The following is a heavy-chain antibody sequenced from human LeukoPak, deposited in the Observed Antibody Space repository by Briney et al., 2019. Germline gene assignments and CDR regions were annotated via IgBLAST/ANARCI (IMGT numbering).Heavy chain of an antibody. V-gene: IGHV4-34*01. CDR1: GGSFSGYY. CDR3: ARGILFDYYFDS. Sequence: SETLSLTCAVYGGSFSGYYWSWIRQPPGKGLEWIGEINHSGSTNYNPSLKSRVTISVDTSKNQVFLRVTSVTAADTALYYCARGILFDYYFDSWGQGTLVTVSS. J-gene: IGHJ4*02. CDR2: INHSGST. D-gene: IGHD3-9*01.